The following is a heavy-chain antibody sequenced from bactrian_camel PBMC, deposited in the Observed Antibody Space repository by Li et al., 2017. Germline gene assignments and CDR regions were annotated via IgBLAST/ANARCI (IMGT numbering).Heavy chain of an antibody. V-gene: IGHV3S53*01. CDR2: VDNDDEF. Sequence: HVQLVESGGGSVQAGGSLNLSCSVSPATYTFKQYCMGWFRQAPGKEREGVAAVDNDDEFTYADSVKGRFTISQDFLENVVYLQMNNLKPSDTAMYYCAAAAGREIPAAQILSAKAYDAWGQGTQVTVS. CDR3: AAAAGREIPAAQILSAKAYDA. CDR1: PATYTFKQYC. D-gene: IGHD1*01. J-gene: IGHJ4*01.